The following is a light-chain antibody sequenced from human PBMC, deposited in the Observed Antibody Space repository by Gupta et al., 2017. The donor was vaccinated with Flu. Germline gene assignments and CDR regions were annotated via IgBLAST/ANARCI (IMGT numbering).Light chain of an antibody. CDR2: GAS. Sequence: EMVMTKSPATLSVSPGERATLSCRASQSVSSNLAWYQQKPGQAPRLIIYGASTSATGFPDRFSGRGSWKEFTLTISRLQSEDFAVYYVQQYNNLWTFGQGTKVEIK. CDR3: QQYNNLWT. CDR1: QSVSSN. J-gene: IGKJ1*01. V-gene: IGKV3-15*01.